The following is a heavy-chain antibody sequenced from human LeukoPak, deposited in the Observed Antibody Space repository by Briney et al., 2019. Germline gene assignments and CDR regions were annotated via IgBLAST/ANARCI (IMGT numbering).Heavy chain of an antibody. V-gene: IGHV4-39*01. CDR3: ARHQRISGSGYYIDY. D-gene: IGHD3-22*01. J-gene: IGHJ4*02. CDR1: GGSISSGVYY. Sequence: ASETLSLTCTVSGGSISSGVYYWSWIRQHPGKGLEWIGYIYYSGSTYYKLSLRSRVTMSVDTSNNQFSLKLSSVTAADTAVYYCARHQRISGSGYYIDYWGQGTLVTVPS. CDR2: IYYSGST.